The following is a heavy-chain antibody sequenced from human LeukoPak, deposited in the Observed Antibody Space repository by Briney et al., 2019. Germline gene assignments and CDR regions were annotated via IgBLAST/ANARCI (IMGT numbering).Heavy chain of an antibody. CDR2: INDSGTT. V-gene: IGHV4-34*01. CDR3: ARLPLGAFGEVLNFDY. Sequence: NASETLSLTCGVSSEFFSGYYWGWIRQPPGKGLEWIGDINDSGTTKYNPTLKSRVTISIDSSKRQFSLKVKSVTAADTAVYYCARLPLGAFGEVLNFDYWGQGTLVTVSS. CDR1: SEFFSGYY. D-gene: IGHD3-10*01. J-gene: IGHJ4*02.